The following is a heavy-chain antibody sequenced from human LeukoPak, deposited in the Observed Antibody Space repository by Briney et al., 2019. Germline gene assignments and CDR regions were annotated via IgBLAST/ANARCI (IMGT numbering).Heavy chain of an antibody. V-gene: IGHV3-20*04. CDR3: ARGRTYSYGPGDY. CDR1: VFTFDDYG. CDR2: ISWYGGST. D-gene: IGHD5-18*01. J-gene: IGHJ4*01. Sequence: RGGSLRLSCAASVFTFDDYGVSWVRRSPGKGLEWVCGISWYGGSTGYTDSVKPRFPVPRDYAKHSLYLQMNSLRGEHTALFYCARGRTYSYGPGDYWGQGTPVTVSS.